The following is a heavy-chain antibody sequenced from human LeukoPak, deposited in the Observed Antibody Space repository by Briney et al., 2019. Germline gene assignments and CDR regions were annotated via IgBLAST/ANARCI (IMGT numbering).Heavy chain of an antibody. D-gene: IGHD3-22*01. J-gene: IGHJ3*02. CDR3: ARVRPGYYDSSGYYDAFDI. CDR2: IIPILGIA. V-gene: IGHV1-69*04. Sequence: SVKVSCKASGGTFSSYAISWVRQAPGQGLEWMGRIIPILGIANYAQKFQGRVTITADKSTSTAYMELSSLRSEDTAVYYCARVRPGYYDSSGYYDAFDIWGQGTMVTVSS. CDR1: GGTFSSYA.